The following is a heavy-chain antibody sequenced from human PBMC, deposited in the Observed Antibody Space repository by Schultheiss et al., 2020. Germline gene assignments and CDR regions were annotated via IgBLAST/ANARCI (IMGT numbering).Heavy chain of an antibody. CDR3: ARALLRFLEWYQPIYYYYGMDV. V-gene: IGHV1-18*01. J-gene: IGHJ6*02. D-gene: IGHD3-3*01. CDR1: GYTFSNYG. Sequence: ASVKVSCKASGYTFSNYGVSWVRQAPGQGLEWMGWISAYNGNTNYAQKLQGRVTMTRDTSTSTVYMELSSLRSEDTAVYYCARALLRFLEWYQPIYYYYGMDVWGQGTTVTVSS. CDR2: ISAYNGNT.